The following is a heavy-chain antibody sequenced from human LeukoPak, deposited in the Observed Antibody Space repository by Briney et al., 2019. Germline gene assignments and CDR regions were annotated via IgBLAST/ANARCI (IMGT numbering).Heavy chain of an antibody. V-gene: IGHV4-38-2*02. CDR2: IYHSGST. Sequence: PSETLSLTCTVSGYSISSGYYWGWIRQPPGKGLEWIGSIYHSGSTYYNPSLKSRVTISVDTSKNQFSLKLSSVTAADTAVYYCARVCVWGSYRYLWNWFDPWGQGTLVTVSS. CDR1: GYSISSGYY. J-gene: IGHJ5*02. D-gene: IGHD3-16*02. CDR3: ARVCVWGSYRYLWNWFDP.